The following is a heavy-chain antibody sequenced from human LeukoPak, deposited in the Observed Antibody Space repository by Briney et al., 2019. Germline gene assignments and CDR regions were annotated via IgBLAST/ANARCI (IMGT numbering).Heavy chain of an antibody. J-gene: IGHJ3*02. V-gene: IGHV1-69*06. Sequence: ASVKVSCKASGGTFSSYAITWVRQAPGQGLEWMGGIIPIFDTANYAQKFQGRVTITADKSTSTTYMELSSLRSEDTAVYYCARVQAAHDTFDIWGQGTMVTVSS. CDR1: GGTFSSYA. CDR3: ARVQAAHDTFDI. CDR2: IIPIFDTA.